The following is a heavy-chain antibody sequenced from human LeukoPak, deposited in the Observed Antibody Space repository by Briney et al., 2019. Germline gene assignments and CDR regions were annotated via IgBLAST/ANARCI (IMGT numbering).Heavy chain of an antibody. CDR3: ARGGSTSWLDYFDY. J-gene: IGHJ4*02. CDR2: ISSSGITI. V-gene: IGHV3-48*03. D-gene: IGHD2-2*01. CDR1: GFTFSSYE. Sequence: GGSLRLSCAASGFTFSSYEMNWVRQAPGKGLEWVSYISSSGITIYYADSVKGRFTISRDNAKNSLYLQMNSLRAEDTAVYYCARGGSTSWLDYFDYWGQGTLVTVSS.